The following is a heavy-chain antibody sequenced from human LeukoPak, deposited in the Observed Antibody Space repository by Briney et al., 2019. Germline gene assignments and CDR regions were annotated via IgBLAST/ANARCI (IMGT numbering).Heavy chain of an antibody. D-gene: IGHD5-18*01. Sequence: PSETLSLTCAVYGGSFSGYYWSWIRQPPGKGLEWIGEINHSGSTNYNPSLKSRVTISVDTSKNQFSLKLSSVTAADTAVYYCAKFKGRYGDSEYYFDYWGQGTLVTVSS. CDR2: INHSGST. CDR1: GGSFSGYY. V-gene: IGHV4-34*01. CDR3: AKFKGRYGDSEYYFDY. J-gene: IGHJ4*02.